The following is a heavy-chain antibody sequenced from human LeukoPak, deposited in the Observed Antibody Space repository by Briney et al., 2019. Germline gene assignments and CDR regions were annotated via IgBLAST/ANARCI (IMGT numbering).Heavy chain of an antibody. CDR3: ARGDRVLRYFDWSPWGFDY. V-gene: IGHV4-34*01. CDR2: INHSGST. J-gene: IGHJ4*02. D-gene: IGHD3-9*01. CDR1: GGSFSVYH. Sequence: SETLSLTCAVYGGSFSVYHWSWIRQPPGKGLEWIGEINHSGSTNYLPSLKSRVTISIDTSKNQFSLKLSSVTAADTAVYYCARGDRVLRYFDWSPWGFDYWGQGTLVTVSS.